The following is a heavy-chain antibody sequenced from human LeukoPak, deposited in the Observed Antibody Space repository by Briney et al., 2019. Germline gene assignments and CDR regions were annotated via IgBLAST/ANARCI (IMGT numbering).Heavy chain of an antibody. CDR2: IYSGGST. V-gene: IGHV3-53*01. D-gene: IGHD6-6*01. CDR1: GFTVSSNY. J-gene: IGHJ6*02. Sequence: GGSLRLSCAASGFTVSSNYMSWVRQAPGKGLEWVSVIYSGGSTYYADSVKGRFTISRDNAKNSLYLQMNSLRAEDTAVYYCARDLAIAARYYYHYGMDVWGQGTMVTVTS. CDR3: ARDLAIAARYYYHYGMDV.